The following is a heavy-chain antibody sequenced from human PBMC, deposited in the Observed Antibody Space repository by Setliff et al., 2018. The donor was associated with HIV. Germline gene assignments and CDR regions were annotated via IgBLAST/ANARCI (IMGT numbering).Heavy chain of an antibody. J-gene: IGHJ4*02. CDR3: AKTSNTGYLFCSDY. D-gene: IGHD3-9*01. Sequence: GGSLRLSCAASGFTFSNYVINWVRQAPGKGLEWVSGISGSGVNSYYADSVKGRFTISRDNSKNTVYLQMNSLRAEDTAVDYCAKTSNTGYLFCSDYWGQGALVTVSS. CDR2: ISGSGVNS. V-gene: IGHV3-23*01. CDR1: GFTFSNYV.